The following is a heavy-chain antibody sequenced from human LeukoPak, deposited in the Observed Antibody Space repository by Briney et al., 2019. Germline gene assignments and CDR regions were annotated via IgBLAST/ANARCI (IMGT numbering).Heavy chain of an antibody. CDR1: GYTFTGYY. V-gene: IGHV1-2*02. J-gene: IGHJ4*02. D-gene: IGHD3/OR15-3a*01. Sequence: ASVKVSCKASGYTFTGYYIHWVRQAPGQGLEWMGWINPNSGGTNYAQKFQGRVTMTRDTSISTAYMELSRLRSDDTAVYYCARAVRTDWTLDYWGQGTLVAVSS. CDR2: INPNSGGT. CDR3: ARAVRTDWTLDY.